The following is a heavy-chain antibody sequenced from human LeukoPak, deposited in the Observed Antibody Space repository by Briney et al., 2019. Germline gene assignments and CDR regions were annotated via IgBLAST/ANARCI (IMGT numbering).Heavy chain of an antibody. J-gene: IGHJ6*03. V-gene: IGHV1-2*02. CDR3: ARDLVAVAGTFPPLYYYYMDV. CDR2: INANTGGT. D-gene: IGHD6-19*01. CDR1: GYTFTEYY. Sequence: ASVKVSCKASGYTFTEYYMHWVRQAPGQGLEWMGWINANTGGTNYAQKFQGRVTMTRDTSISTAYMELSSLISDDTAVYYCARDLVAVAGTFPPLYYYYMDVWGKGTTVTISS.